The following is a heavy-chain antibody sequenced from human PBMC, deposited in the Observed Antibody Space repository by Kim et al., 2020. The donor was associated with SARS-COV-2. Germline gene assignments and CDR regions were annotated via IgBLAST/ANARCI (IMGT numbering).Heavy chain of an antibody. V-gene: IGHV4-59*01. D-gene: IGHD3-16*01. J-gene: IGHJ6*03. CDR1: GGSISSYY. CDR3: AREFGDYMDV. CDR2: IYYSGST. Sequence: SETLSLTCTVSGGSISSYYWSWIRQPPGKGLEWIGYIYYSGSTNYNPSLKSRVTISVDKSKNQFSLKVSSVTAADTAVYYCAREFGDYMDVWGKGTTVTV.